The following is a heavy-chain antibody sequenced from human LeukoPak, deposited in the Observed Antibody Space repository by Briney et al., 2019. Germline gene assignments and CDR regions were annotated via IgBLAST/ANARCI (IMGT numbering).Heavy chain of an antibody. CDR2: IKSKTDGGTT. CDR1: GFTFSDAW. D-gene: IGHD6-19*01. V-gene: IGHV3-15*01. CDR3: AKRIAVAGTISHLIDY. J-gene: IGHJ4*02. Sequence: PGGSLRLSCAASGFTFSDAWMSWVRQAPGKGLEWVGLIKSKTDGGTTDYAAPVKGRFTISRDDSKNMLYLQMNSLKTEDTAVYYCAKRIAVAGTISHLIDYWGQGTLVTVSS.